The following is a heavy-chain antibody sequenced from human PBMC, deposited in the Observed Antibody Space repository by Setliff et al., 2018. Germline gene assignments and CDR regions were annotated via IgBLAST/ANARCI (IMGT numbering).Heavy chain of an antibody. CDR2: INHSGST. CDR3: RQAVVGRDVFDI. J-gene: IGHJ3*02. CDR1: GGSFSDYY. Sequence: PSETLSLTCTVYGGSFSDYYWGWVRQPPGKGLEWIGEINHSGSTNYIPSLKSRLTISVDTSKNQFSLKLSSVTAADTALYYCRQAVVGRDVFDIWGQGTVVTVSS. D-gene: IGHD1-1*01. V-gene: IGHV4-34*01.